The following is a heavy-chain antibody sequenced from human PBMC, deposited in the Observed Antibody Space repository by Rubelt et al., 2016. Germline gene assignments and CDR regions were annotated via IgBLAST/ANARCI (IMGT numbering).Heavy chain of an antibody. CDR3: ARDESIAAAGTGVY. V-gene: IGHV1-46*01. CDR1: GYTFTSFY. Sequence: GASVKVSCKPSGYTFTSFYIHWMRQAPGQGLEWMGLINTEDGGTIYAQKFRGRVTVTRDTSTSTVYFQLSRLRSEDTAVYYCARDESIAAAGTGVYWGQGTLVTVSS. CDR2: INTEDGGT. D-gene: IGHD6-13*01. J-gene: IGHJ4*02.